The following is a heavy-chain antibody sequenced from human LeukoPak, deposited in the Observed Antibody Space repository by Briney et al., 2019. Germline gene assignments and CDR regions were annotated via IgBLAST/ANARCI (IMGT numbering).Heavy chain of an antibody. D-gene: IGHD3-10*01. V-gene: IGHV4-34*01. Sequence: SETLSLTCAVYGGSFSGYYWSWIRQPPGKGLEWIGEINHSGSTNYNPSLKSRVTVSVDTSKNQFSLKLSSVTAADTAVYFCAGGSTMIRGAADYWGQGTPVTVSS. CDR1: GGSFSGYY. CDR2: INHSGST. CDR3: AGGSTMIRGAADY. J-gene: IGHJ4*02.